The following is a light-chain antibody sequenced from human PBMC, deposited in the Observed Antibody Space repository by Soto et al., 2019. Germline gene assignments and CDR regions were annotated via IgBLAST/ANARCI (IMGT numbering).Light chain of an antibody. CDR2: AAS. J-gene: IGKJ5*01. CDR3: QQYKSYPIT. V-gene: IGKV1D-16*01. CDR1: QGISSW. Sequence: DIQMTQSPSSLSASVGDRVTITCRASQGISSWLAWYQQKPEKXPXSLTYAASSLQSGVPSRFSGGGPGTDSPLPISSLHPEDFATYYCQQYKSYPITFGQGTRLEI.